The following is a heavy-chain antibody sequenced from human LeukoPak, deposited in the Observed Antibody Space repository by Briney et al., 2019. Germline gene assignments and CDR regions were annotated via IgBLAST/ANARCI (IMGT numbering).Heavy chain of an antibody. CDR3: TRPGPYWYFDL. Sequence: GGSLRLSCAASGFTFSNYNMNWVRQAPGKGLVWVSYISGNSRSIYYADSVKGRFTVSRDNAKNSLYLQMNSLGAGDTALYYCTRPGPYWYFDLWGRGTLVTVSS. J-gene: IGHJ2*01. CDR2: ISGNSRSI. CDR1: GFTFSNYN. V-gene: IGHV3-48*01.